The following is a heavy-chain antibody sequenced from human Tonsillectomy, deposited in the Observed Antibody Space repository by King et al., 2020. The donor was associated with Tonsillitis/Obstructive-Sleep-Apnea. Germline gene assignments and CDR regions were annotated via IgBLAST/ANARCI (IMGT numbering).Heavy chain of an antibody. J-gene: IGHJ6*02. V-gene: IGHV4-59*01. D-gene: IGHD6-6*01. CDR3: ARMGMTRFGYSSSFPYYYSGMDV. CDR1: GGSISSYY. Sequence: VQLQESGPGLVKPSETLSLTCTVSGGSISSYYWSWIRQPPGKGLEWIGYIYYSGSTNYNPSLKSRVTISVDTSKNQFSLKLSSVTAEDTAGYYCARMGMTRFGYSSSFPYYYSGMDVWGQGTTVTVSS. CDR2: IYYSGST.